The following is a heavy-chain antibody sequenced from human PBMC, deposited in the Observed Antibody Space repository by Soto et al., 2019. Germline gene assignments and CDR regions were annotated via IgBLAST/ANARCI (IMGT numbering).Heavy chain of an antibody. CDR1: GGSFSGYY. V-gene: IGHV4-34*01. Sequence: SETLSLTCAVYGGSFSGYYWNWIRQPPGKGLEWIGEINHSGSTNYNPSLKSRVTISVDTSKNQFSLRLSSVTAADTAVYYCARPPPDYYTAFDIWGQGTMVTVS. J-gene: IGHJ3*02. CDR3: ARPPPDYYTAFDI. D-gene: IGHD3-10*01. CDR2: INHSGST.